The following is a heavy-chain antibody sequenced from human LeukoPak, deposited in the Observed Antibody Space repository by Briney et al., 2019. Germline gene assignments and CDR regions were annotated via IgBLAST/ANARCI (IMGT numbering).Heavy chain of an antibody. CDR2: INPEGSEK. V-gene: IGHV3-7*01. D-gene: IGHD5-18*01. CDR3: ARDLAYSRLDY. J-gene: IGHJ4*02. CDR1: GLTFSSSW. Sequence: GGSLRLSCAVSGLTFSSSWMDWVRQAPGKGLEWVASINPEGSEKYSADSLKGRFTISRDNAKNSLYLQMDSLRVEDTAFYYCARDLAYSRLDYWGQGMLVTVSS.